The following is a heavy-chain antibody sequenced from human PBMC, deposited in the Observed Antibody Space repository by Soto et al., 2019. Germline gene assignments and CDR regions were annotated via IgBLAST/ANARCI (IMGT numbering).Heavy chain of an antibody. J-gene: IGHJ4*02. V-gene: IGHV4-31*03. CDR1: GGSISSGSYY. CDR2: IYYTGST. CDR3: AIAGYYGSGTRDY. D-gene: IGHD3-10*01. Sequence: QVQLQESGPGLVKPSQTLSLTCTVSGGSISSGSYYWSWIRQHPGKGLEWIGYIYYTGSTYYNPPLKIRLNISVDTSKNQSSLKLSSVTAADTAVYYWAIAGYYGSGTRDYWGQGTLVTVSS.